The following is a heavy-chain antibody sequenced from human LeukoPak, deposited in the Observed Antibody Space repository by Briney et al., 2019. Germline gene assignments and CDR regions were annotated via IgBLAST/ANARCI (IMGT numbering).Heavy chain of an antibody. J-gene: IGHJ4*02. V-gene: IGHV3-23*01. CDR2: ISGSGDKT. D-gene: IGHD3-10*01. Sequence: PGGSLRLSCVASGFTFSRYGMSWVRQAPGKGLEWVTAISGSGDKTNYADPVKGRFTISRDNSKNTLYLQMNSLRVEDTAVYYCAKGGRITMLRGVQRDHYFDYWGQGTLVTVSS. CDR1: GFTFSRYG. CDR3: AKGGRITMLRGVQRDHYFDY.